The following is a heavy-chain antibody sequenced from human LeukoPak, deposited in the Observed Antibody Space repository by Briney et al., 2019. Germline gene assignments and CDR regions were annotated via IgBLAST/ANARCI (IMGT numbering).Heavy chain of an antibody. V-gene: IGHV3-21*01. CDR1: GFTFSSYS. D-gene: IGHD2-15*01. CDR2: ISSSSSYI. Sequence: GGSLRLSCAASGFTFSSYSMNWVRQAPGKGLEWASSISSSSSYIYYADSVKGRFTISRDNAKNSLYLQMNSLRAEDTAVYYCARAVVVAATPDYWGQGTLVTVSS. CDR3: ARAVVVAATPDY. J-gene: IGHJ4*02.